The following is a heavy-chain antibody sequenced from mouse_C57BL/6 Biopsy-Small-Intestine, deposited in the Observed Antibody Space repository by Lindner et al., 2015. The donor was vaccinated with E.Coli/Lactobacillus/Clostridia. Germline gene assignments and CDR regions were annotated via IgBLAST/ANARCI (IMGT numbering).Heavy chain of an antibody. CDR3: ACQLRPQNNWFDP. CDR2: INPKSGDT. D-gene: IGHD4-1*02. Sequence: SVKVSCKASGHTFSDYYMHWVRQAPGQGLEWMGWINPKSGDTKYALKFQGRVIMTRDTSSTTFYMDLNTLRSDDTAVYYCACQLRPQNNWFDPWGQGTLVTVSS. J-gene: IGHJ4*01. CDR1: GHTFSDYY. V-gene: IGHV14-4*02.